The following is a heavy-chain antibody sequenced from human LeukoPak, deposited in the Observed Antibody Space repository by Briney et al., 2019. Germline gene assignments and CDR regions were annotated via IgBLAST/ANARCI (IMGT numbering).Heavy chain of an antibody. D-gene: IGHD3-10*01. V-gene: IGHV4-59*01. Sequence: SETLSLTCTVSGGSFSSYYWSWIRQPPGKGLEWIGSIYYSGSTDYNPSLKSRVTISVDTSKNQFSLKLSSVTAADTAVYYCARDLWWFGDHSPHYYYMDVWGKGTTVTISS. J-gene: IGHJ6*03. CDR2: IYYSGST. CDR1: GGSFSSYY. CDR3: ARDLWWFGDHSPHYYYMDV.